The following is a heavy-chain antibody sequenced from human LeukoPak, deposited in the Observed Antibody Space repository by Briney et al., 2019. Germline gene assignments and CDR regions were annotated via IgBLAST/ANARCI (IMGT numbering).Heavy chain of an antibody. CDR2: IKQEGSEK. V-gene: IGHV3-7*01. Sequence: GASVKVSCKASGYTFSSYWMSWVRQAPGKGLEWVANIKQEGSEKYYVDSVKGRFTISRDNAKNSLYLQMNSLRAEDTAVYYCARLHGHGFDPWGQGTLVTVSS. CDR3: ARLHGHGFDP. CDR1: GYTFSSYW. J-gene: IGHJ5*02. D-gene: IGHD2-8*01.